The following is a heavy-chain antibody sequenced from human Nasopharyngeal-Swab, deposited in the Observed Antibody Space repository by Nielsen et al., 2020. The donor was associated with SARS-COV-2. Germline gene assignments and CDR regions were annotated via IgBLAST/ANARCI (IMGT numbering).Heavy chain of an antibody. D-gene: IGHD3-3*01. Sequence: GESLKISCAASGFTFSSYAMHWARQAPGKGLEWVAVISYAGSNKYYADSVKGRFTISRDNSKNTLCLQMNSLRAEDTAVYYCARNGTYYDFWSGYLRDGPGSYYYYYMDVWDKGTTVTVSS. CDR3: ARNGTYYDFWSGYLRDGPGSYYYYYMDV. CDR2: ISYAGSNK. V-gene: IGHV3-30-3*01. J-gene: IGHJ6*03. CDR1: GFTFSSYA.